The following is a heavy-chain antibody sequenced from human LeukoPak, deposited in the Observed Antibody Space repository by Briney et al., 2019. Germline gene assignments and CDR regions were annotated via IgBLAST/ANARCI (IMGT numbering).Heavy chain of an antibody. D-gene: IGHD6-13*01. J-gene: IGHJ5*02. CDR3: AREASSTWPNWFDP. CDR2: ISAYNGNT. CDR1: GYTFTSYG. Sequence: AASVKVSCKAPGYTFTSYGISWVRQAPGQGLEWLGWISAYNGNTKYAQKFQGRVTMTIDTSTTTAYMELRSLRSDDAAVYYCAREASSTWPNWFDPWGQGTLVTVSS. V-gene: IGHV1-18*01.